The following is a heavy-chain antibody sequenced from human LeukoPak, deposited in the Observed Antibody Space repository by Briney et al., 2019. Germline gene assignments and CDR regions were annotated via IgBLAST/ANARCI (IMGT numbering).Heavy chain of an antibody. V-gene: IGHV4-34*01. CDR2: INHSGST. D-gene: IGHD3-22*01. Sequence: PSETLSLTCAVYGGSFSGYYWSWIRQPPGKGLEWIGEINHSGSTNYNPSLKSRVTISVDTSKNQFSLKLSSVTAADTAVYYCARPTYYYDSSGYYYARAGGSDAFDIWGQGTMVTVSS. CDR1: GGSFSGYY. CDR3: ARPTYYYDSSGYYYARAGGSDAFDI. J-gene: IGHJ3*02.